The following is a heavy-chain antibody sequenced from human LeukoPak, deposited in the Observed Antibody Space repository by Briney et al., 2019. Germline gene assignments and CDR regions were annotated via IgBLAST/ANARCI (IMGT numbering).Heavy chain of an antibody. CDR2: INHSGSP. D-gene: IGHD2-2*01. Sequence: SETLSLSCAVYGGSFSGYYWSWIRQPPGKGLEWIGEINHSGSPNYNPSLKSRVTKSVDTSTNQFSLKLSSVTAADTAVYYCAREGCSSTSSYVLQFDPWGQGTLVTVSS. V-gene: IGHV4-34*01. CDR1: GGSFSGYY. CDR3: AREGCSSTSSYVLQFDP. J-gene: IGHJ5*02.